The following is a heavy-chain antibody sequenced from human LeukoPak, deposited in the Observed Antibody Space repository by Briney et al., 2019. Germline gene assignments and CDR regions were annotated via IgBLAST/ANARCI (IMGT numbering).Heavy chain of an antibody. CDR2: ISGSGGST. Sequence: PGGSLRLSCAASGFTFSSDGMSWVRQAPGKGLEWVSAISGSGGSTYYADSVKGRFTISRDNSKNTLYLQMNSLRAEDTAVYYCAKGRDYYDSSGSFDYWGQGTLVTVSS. V-gene: IGHV3-23*01. D-gene: IGHD3-22*01. CDR1: GFTFSSDG. J-gene: IGHJ4*02. CDR3: AKGRDYYDSSGSFDY.